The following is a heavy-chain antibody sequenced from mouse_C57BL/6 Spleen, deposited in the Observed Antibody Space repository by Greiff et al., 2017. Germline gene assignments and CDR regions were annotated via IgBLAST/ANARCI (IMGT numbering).Heavy chain of an antibody. CDR3: ARGFPRDD. J-gene: IGHJ2*01. CDR2: ISYDGSN. Sequence: ESGPGLVKPSQSLSLTCSVTGYSITSGYYWNWIRQFPGNKLEWMGYISYDGSNNYNPSLKNRISITRDTSKNQFFLKLNSVTTEDTATYYCARGFPRDDRGQGTTLTVSS. CDR1: GYSITSGYY. V-gene: IGHV3-6*01.